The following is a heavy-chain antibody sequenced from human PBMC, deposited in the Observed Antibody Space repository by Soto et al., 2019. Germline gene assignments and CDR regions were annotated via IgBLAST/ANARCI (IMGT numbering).Heavy chain of an antibody. D-gene: IGHD5-18*01. J-gene: IGHJ4*02. CDR2: IYYSGTA. V-gene: IGHV4-59*12. CDR3: ARGRYTYGPDS. Sequence: SETLSLTCTVSGGSISSYYWSWIRQPPGKGLEWIGYIYYSGTAIYNPSLKSRVTMSLDTSKKQFSLNLSSVTAADTAVYYCARGRYTYGPDSWGQGTLVTVSS. CDR1: GGSISSYY.